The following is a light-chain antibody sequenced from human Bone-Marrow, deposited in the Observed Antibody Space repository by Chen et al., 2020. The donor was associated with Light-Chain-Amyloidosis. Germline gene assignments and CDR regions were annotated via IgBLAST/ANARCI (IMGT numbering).Light chain of an antibody. Sequence: NFMLTQPHSVSESPGKTVIISCTRSSASIATNYVQGYQQRPGSSPTTVTYEDEQRPSGVPDRFSRSIDRSSNSASLTISGLKTEGAADYYCQSYQGSSQGVFGGGTKLTVL. CDR2: EDE. J-gene: IGLJ3*02. V-gene: IGLV6-57*01. CDR3: QSYQGSSQGV. CDR1: SASIATNY.